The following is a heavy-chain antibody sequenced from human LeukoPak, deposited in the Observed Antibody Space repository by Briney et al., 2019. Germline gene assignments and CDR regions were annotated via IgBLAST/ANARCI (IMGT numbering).Heavy chain of an antibody. D-gene: IGHD3-10*01. CDR1: GGSISSYY. CDR3: AREGQRLWFGEPYFDY. V-gene: IGHV4-59*01. Sequence: SETLSLTCTVSGGSISSYYWSWIRQPPGKGLEWIGYIYYSGSTNYNPSLKSRVTISVDTSKNQFSLKLSSVTAADTAVYYCAREGQRLWFGEPYFDYWGQGTLVTVSS. J-gene: IGHJ4*02. CDR2: IYYSGST.